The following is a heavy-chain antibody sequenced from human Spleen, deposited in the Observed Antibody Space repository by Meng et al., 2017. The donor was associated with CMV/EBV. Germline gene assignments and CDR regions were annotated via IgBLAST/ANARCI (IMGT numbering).Heavy chain of an antibody. CDR2: INHSGST. CDR3: ARQLRVMVYANYYYYGMDV. Sequence: WIRQPPGKGLEWIGEINHSGSTNYNPSLKSRVTISVDTSKNQFSLKLSSVTAADTAVYYCARQLRVMVYANYYYYGMDVWGQGTTVTVSS. D-gene: IGHD2-8*01. J-gene: IGHJ6*02. V-gene: IGHV4-34*01.